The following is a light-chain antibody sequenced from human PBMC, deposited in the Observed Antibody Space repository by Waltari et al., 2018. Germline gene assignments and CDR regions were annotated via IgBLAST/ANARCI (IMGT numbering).Light chain of an antibody. CDR2: GKN. V-gene: IGLV3-19*01. CDR3: SSRDMSGDVV. Sequence: SSELPQDPAVSVALGQTVRITFHGDILRTFYAHWCRQKPGQAPELVIYGKNNRPSGIPDRFSASSSGTTTSLTITGAQAEDEADYYCSSRDMSGDVVFGGGTELTVL. J-gene: IGLJ2*01. CDR1: ILRTFY.